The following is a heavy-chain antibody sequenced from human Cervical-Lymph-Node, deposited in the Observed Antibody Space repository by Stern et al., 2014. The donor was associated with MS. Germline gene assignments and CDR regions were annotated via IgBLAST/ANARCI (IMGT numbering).Heavy chain of an antibody. CDR3: ARAGVDTIFGVVTTLDLDL. D-gene: IGHD3-3*01. CDR1: GFTFNTYS. V-gene: IGHV3-48*02. Sequence: EVQLVESGGGLVQPGGSLRLSCAASGFTFNTYSMNWVRQAPGKGLEWVSYISSRHHTLYYADSVKGRFTISRDNTKNSLLLQMDSLRDEDTAVYYCARAGVDTIFGVVTTLDLDLWGQGTLVIVSS. CDR2: ISSRHHTL. J-gene: IGHJ4*02.